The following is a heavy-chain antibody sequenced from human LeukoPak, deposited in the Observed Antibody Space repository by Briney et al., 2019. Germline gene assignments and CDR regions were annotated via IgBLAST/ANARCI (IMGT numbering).Heavy chain of an antibody. CDR1: GYSFTSYW. CDR2: IYPGDSDT. Sequence: GESLQISCQGSGYSFTSYWIGWVRQMPGKGLEWMGIIYPGDSDTRYSPSFQGQVTISADKSISTAYLQWSSLKASDTAMYYCARSLKPYDFWSGYYEFDYWGQGTLVTVSS. D-gene: IGHD3-3*01. V-gene: IGHV5-51*01. J-gene: IGHJ4*02. CDR3: ARSLKPYDFWSGYYEFDY.